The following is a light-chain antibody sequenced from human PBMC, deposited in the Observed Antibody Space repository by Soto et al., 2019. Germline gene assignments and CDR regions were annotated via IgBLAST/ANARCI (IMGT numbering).Light chain of an antibody. V-gene: IGKV3-20*01. CDR2: AAS. Sequence: EIVLTQSPGTLSLSPGERATLSCRASQSVSSYYLAWYQQKPGQAPRLLIYAASSRATGIPDRFSGGGSGTDFTLTICRLEPEDFAVYYCQQCGSSPWTFVQGTKVEIK. J-gene: IGKJ1*01. CDR3: QQCGSSPWT. CDR1: QSVSSYY.